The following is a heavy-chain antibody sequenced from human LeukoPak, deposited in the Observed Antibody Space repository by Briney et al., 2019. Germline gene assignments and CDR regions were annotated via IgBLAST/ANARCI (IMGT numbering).Heavy chain of an antibody. D-gene: IGHD2-2*01. J-gene: IGHJ3*02. Sequence: PSETLSLTRAVYGGSFSGYYWGWIRPPPRKGPGWVGGINHSGSTNYNPSLKSRVTISVDTSKNQFSLKLSSVTAADTAVYYCATNIVVVPAGDDAFDIWGQGTMVTVSS. CDR2: INHSGST. V-gene: IGHV4-34*01. CDR1: GGSFSGYY. CDR3: ATNIVVVPAGDDAFDI.